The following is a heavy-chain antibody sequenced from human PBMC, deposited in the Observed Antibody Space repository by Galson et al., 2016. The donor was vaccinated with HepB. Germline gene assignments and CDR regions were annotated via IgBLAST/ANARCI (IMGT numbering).Heavy chain of an antibody. Sequence: SCKASGGTFSNYAITWVRQAPGQGLEWMGGIIPMFDTANYAQKFQGRVTITADESTSTAYIELSSLRSEDTAVYYGARDGPYYDILTVTYDAFDIWGQGTMVTVSS. CDR3: ARDGPYYDILTVTYDAFDI. D-gene: IGHD3-9*01. CDR1: GGTFSNYA. V-gene: IGHV1-69*01. J-gene: IGHJ3*02. CDR2: IIPMFDTA.